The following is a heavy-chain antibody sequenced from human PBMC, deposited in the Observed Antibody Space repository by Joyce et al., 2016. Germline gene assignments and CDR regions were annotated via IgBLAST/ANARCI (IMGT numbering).Heavy chain of an antibody. Sequence: QVQLQESGPGLVKPSETLSLTCTVSGGSVSSGSYYWSWIRQPPGKGLEWIGYIYYSGSTNYNPSLKIRVTISVDTSKNQFSLKLSSVTAADTAVYYCARGRLGAFDIWGQGTMVTVSS. V-gene: IGHV4-61*01. D-gene: IGHD3-16*01. CDR1: GGSVSSGSYY. CDR3: ARGRLGAFDI. J-gene: IGHJ3*02. CDR2: IYYSGST.